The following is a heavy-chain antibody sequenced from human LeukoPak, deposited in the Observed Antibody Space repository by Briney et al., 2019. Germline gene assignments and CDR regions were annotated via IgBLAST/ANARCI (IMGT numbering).Heavy chain of an antibody. CDR1: GGSISSYY. Sequence: SETLSLTCTVSGGSISSYYWSWIRQPPGKGLEWIGYIYYSGSTNYNPSLKSRVTISVDTSRNQFSLKLSSVTAADTAMYYCARVSALYPYYYGMDVWGQGTTVTVSS. CDR2: IYYSGST. V-gene: IGHV4-59*01. CDR3: ARVSALYPYYYGMDV. J-gene: IGHJ6*02. D-gene: IGHD2/OR15-2a*01.